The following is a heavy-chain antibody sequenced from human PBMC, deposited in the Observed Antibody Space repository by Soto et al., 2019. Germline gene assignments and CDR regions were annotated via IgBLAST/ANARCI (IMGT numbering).Heavy chain of an antibody. J-gene: IGHJ6*02. V-gene: IGHV5-51*01. CDR1: GYSFTSYW. CDR2: IYPTNSDS. CDR3: ARHRAVAGMPDYYYDMDV. Sequence: PGEYLKISCKGSGYSFTSYWIAWVRQMPGKGLEWMGIIYPTNSDSKYSPSFQGQVTISADKSISTAYLQWSSLKASDTAMYYCARHRAVAGMPDYYYDMDVWGQGTTVTVSS. D-gene: IGHD6-19*01.